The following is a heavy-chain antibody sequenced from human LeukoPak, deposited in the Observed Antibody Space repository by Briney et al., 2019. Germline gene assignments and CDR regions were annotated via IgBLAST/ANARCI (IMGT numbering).Heavy chain of an antibody. CDR2: INPNSGGT. D-gene: IGHD1-26*01. Sequence: ASVKVSCKASGYTFTGYYMHWVRQAPGQGLEWMGWINPNSGGTNYARKFQGRVTMTRDTSISTAYMELSRLRSDDTAVYYCARGVGATMGYYYYYGMDVWGQGTTVTVSS. CDR3: ARGVGATMGYYYYYGMDV. V-gene: IGHV1-2*02. J-gene: IGHJ6*02. CDR1: GYTFTGYY.